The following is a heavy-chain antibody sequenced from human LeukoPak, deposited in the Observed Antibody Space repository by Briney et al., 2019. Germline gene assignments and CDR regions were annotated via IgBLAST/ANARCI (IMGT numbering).Heavy chain of an antibody. J-gene: IGHJ4*02. CDR3: ARGSFYYYDSSGYYFGDYFDY. CDR1: GFTFSDYY. CDR2: ISSSSSYT. Sequence: VGSLRLSCAASGFTFSDYYMSWIRQAPGKGLEWVSYISSSSSYTNYADSVKGRFTISRDNAKNSLYLQMNSLRAEDTAVYYCARGSFYYYDSSGYYFGDYFDYWGQGTLVTVSS. D-gene: IGHD3-22*01. V-gene: IGHV3-11*06.